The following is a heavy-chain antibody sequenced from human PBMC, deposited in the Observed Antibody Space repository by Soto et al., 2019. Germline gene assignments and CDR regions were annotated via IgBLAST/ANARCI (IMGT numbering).Heavy chain of an antibody. V-gene: IGHV4-4*07. CDR3: VRDGTKTLRDWFDP. D-gene: IGHD1-1*01. J-gene: IGHJ5*02. Sequence: PPETLSRTYTVSGALLSAFYWSWIRQSAGKGLEWIGRIYATGTTDYNPSLKSRVMMSVDTSKKQYSLKLRSVTPADTAVYYCVRDGTKTLRDWFDPWGQGISVTV. CDR1: GALLSAFY. CDR2: IYATGTT.